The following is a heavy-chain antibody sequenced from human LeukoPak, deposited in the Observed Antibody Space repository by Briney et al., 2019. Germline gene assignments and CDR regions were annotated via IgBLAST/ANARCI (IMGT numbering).Heavy chain of an antibody. CDR3: ASDPRPPSLLWFGESGGY. CDR2: INSDGSST. J-gene: IGHJ4*02. CDR1: GVTFSSYW. D-gene: IGHD3-10*01. Sequence: GGSLRLSCAASGVTFSSYWMHWVRQAPGKGLVWVSRINSDGSSTSYADSVKGRFTISRDNAKNTLYLQMNSLRAEDTAVYYCASDPRPPSLLWFGESGGYWGQGTLVTVSS. V-gene: IGHV3-74*01.